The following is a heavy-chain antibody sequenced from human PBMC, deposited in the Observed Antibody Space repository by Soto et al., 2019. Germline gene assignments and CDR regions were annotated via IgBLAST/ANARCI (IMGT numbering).Heavy chain of an antibody. D-gene: IGHD2-21*02. CDR2: IIPILGIA. Sequence: ASVKVSCKASGGTFSSYAISWVRQAPGQGLEWMGGIIPILGIANYAQKFQVRVTITADKSTSTAYMELSSLRSEDTAGYYCASITDYYFDYWGQGTLVTVSS. V-gene: IGHV1-69*10. CDR1: GGTFSSYA. J-gene: IGHJ4*02. CDR3: ASITDYYFDY.